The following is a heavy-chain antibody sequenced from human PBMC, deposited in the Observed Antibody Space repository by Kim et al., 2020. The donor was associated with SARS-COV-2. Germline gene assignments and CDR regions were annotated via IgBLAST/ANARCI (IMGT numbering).Heavy chain of an antibody. CDR2: ISAYNGNT. V-gene: IGHV1-18*01. CDR3: ARSSTIVGADSFDP. Sequence: ASVKVSCKASGYTFTSYGISWVRQAPGQGLEWMGWISAYNGNTNFAQKLQGRVTMTTDTSTSTAYMELRSLRSDDTALYYCARSSTIVGADSFDPWGQGTLVTVSS. D-gene: IGHD1-26*01. CDR1: GYTFTSYG. J-gene: IGHJ5*02.